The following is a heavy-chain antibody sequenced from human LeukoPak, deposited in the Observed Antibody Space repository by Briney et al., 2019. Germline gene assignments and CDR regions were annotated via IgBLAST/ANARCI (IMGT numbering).Heavy chain of an antibody. Sequence: SETLSLTCSVSGGPISSGGYYWSWIRQHPGMGLEWIGHVYHSGTTNYNPSLKSRVTISADPSKNQFSLNLNSVTAADTAVYFCARWAVRGVVNFDYWGQGIRVTVSS. CDR3: ARWAVRGVVNFDY. CDR1: GGPISSGGYY. V-gene: IGHV4-31*03. CDR2: VYHSGTT. D-gene: IGHD3-10*01. J-gene: IGHJ4*02.